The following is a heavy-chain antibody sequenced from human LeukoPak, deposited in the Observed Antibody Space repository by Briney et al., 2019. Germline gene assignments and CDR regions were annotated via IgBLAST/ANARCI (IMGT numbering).Heavy chain of an antibody. D-gene: IGHD3-10*01. J-gene: IGHJ6*04. V-gene: IGHV4-31*03. CDR2: IYYSGST. CDR3: ARDALTLSYFYYGMDV. Sequence: PSETLSLTCTVSGGSISSGGYYWSWIRQHPGEGLEWIGYIYYSGSTYYNPSLKSRVTISVDTSKNQFSLKLSSVTAADTAVYYCARDALTLSYFYYGMDVWGKGTTVTVSS. CDR1: GGSISSGGYY.